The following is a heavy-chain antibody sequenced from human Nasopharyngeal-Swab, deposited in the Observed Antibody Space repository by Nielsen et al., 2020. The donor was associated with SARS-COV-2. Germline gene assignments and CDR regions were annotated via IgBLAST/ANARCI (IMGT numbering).Heavy chain of an antibody. J-gene: IGHJ4*02. V-gene: IGHV1-2*06. CDR2: INPNSGGT. Sequence: ASVKVSCKASGYTFTGYYMHWVRRAPGQGLEWMGRINPNSGGTNYAQKFQGRVTMTRDTSISTAYMELSRLRSDDTAVHYCARYYYDSSGYTYYFDYWGQGTLVTVSS. CDR3: ARYYYDSSGYTYYFDY. CDR1: GYTFTGYY. D-gene: IGHD3-22*01.